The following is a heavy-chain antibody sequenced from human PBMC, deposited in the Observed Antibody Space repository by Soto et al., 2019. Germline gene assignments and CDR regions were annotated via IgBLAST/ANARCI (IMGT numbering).Heavy chain of an antibody. Sequence: QVQLVQSGAEVKKPGSSVKVSCKASGGTFSSYAISWVRQAPRQGLEWMGGIIPIFGTANYAQKFQGRVTITADKPTSTAYGELSSLRFGDTAVYYGAKRPTMFRDAFHIWAQGTMVTVSS. CDR3: AKRPTMFRDAFHI. CDR1: GGTFSSYA. V-gene: IGHV1-69*06. CDR2: IIPIFGTA. D-gene: IGHD3-10*02. J-gene: IGHJ3*02.